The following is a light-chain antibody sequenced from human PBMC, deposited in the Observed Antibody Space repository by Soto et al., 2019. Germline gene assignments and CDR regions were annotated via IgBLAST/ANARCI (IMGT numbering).Light chain of an antibody. CDR2: ANN. V-gene: IGLV1-40*01. CDR3: QSWDSSLSVL. Sequence: QAVVTQPPSVSGAPGQRVTISCTGSSSNIGAGYDVHWYQQLPGTAPKLLIYANNNRPSGVPDRFSGSKSGTSASLAITGLQAEDEADYYCQSWDSSLSVLFGGGTKVTVL. J-gene: IGLJ2*01. CDR1: SSNIGAGYD.